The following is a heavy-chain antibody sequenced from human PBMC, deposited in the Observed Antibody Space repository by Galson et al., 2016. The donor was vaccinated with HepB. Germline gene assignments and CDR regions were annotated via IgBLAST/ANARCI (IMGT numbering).Heavy chain of an antibody. CDR2: IAHDGSIA. CDR1: GFTFSDYG. Sequence: SLRLSCAASGFTFSDYGMHWVRQAPDKGLEWVTVIAHDGSIAFYADSVKGRFTASRDNSRNTLYLQMNNLMNEDSALYYCTKEPARRVSGWYFEEWGQGTLVAVSS. V-gene: IGHV3-30*18. J-gene: IGHJ4*02. D-gene: IGHD6-19*01. CDR3: TKEPARRVSGWYFEE.